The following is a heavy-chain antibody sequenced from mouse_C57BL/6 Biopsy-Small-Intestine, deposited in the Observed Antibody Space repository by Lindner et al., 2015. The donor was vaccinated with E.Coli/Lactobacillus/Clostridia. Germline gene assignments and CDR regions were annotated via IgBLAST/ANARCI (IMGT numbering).Heavy chain of an antibody. D-gene: IGHD3-2*02. CDR2: IRPYNGNT. Sequence: SVKVSCKASGYTLPCMLSAGYGQAPGQGLEWMGWIRPYNGNTSYAQKLQGRVTMTTDTSTSTAYMELRSLGSDDSAVYYCARGDGGRGYSYGRGYYYYYYMDVWGTGTTVTVSS. CDR1: GYTLPCML. J-gene: IGHJ1*03. V-gene: IGHV1-79*01. CDR3: ARGDGGRGYSYGRGYYYYYYMDV.